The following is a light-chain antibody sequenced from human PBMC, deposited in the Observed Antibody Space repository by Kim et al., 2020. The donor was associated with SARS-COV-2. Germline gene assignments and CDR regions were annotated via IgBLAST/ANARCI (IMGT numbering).Light chain of an antibody. J-gene: IGLJ2*01. V-gene: IGLV4-69*01. CDR3: QTWGSGVVV. CDR2: LNSDGSH. CDR1: SGHSSYA. Sequence: QPVLTQSPSASASLGASVKLICTLNSGHSSYAIAWHQQRPEKGPRYLIQLNSDGSHTKGDGIPDRFSGSSSGAERYLTISSLQSEDEDDYYCQTWGSGVVVFGGGTQLTVL.